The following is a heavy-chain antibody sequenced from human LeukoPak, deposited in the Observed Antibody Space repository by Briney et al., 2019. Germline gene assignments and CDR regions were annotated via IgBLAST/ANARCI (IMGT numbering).Heavy chain of an antibody. Sequence: SVKVSCKASGGTLSSFAIGWVRQAPGQGLEWMGGIIPIFGTPNYAQRFQGRVTITTDESTTTAYVELSSLRSEDTAVYYCARGSDYSPNYYYYYMDVWGTGTTVTVSS. CDR3: ARGSDYSPNYYYYYMDV. J-gene: IGHJ6*03. V-gene: IGHV1-69*05. D-gene: IGHD4-11*01. CDR1: GGTLSSFA. CDR2: IIPIFGTP.